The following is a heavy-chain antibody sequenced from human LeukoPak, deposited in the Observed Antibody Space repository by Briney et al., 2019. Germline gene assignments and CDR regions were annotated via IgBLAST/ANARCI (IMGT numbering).Heavy chain of an antibody. J-gene: IGHJ6*02. CDR3: ARVPDYDGSGSDV. CDR1: GYTFTSYG. CDR2: INAYNGNT. Sequence: APVKVSCKASGYTFTSYGISWVRQAPGQGLEWMGWINAYNGNTNYAQKLQGRVTMTTDTSTSTAYMELRSLRSDDTAVYYCARVPDYDGSGSDVWGQGTTVTVSS. D-gene: IGHD3-10*01. V-gene: IGHV1-18*01.